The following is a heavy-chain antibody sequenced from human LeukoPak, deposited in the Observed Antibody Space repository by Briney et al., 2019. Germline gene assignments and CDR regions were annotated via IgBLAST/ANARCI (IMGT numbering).Heavy chain of an antibody. D-gene: IGHD5-18*01. V-gene: IGHV3-30*03. CDR2: ISYDGSNK. Sequence: GGSLRLSCAASGFTFSSYGMHWVRQAPGKGLEWVAVISYDGSNKYYADSVKGRFTISRDNSKNTLYLQMNSLRAEDTAVYYCARGGGYSYGSFDYWGQGTLVTVSS. CDR3: ARGGGYSYGSFDY. J-gene: IGHJ4*02. CDR1: GFTFSSYG.